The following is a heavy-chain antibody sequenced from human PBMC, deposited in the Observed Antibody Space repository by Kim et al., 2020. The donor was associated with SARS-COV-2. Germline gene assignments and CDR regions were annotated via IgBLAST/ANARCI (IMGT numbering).Heavy chain of an antibody. V-gene: IGHV3-30*07. J-gene: IGHJ6*02. CDR3: ARDGSGWRAENLYGMEV. D-gene: IGHD3-10*01. Sequence: VEGRFTISRDRSKNTVYLQMNSLSPEDTAVYYCARDGSGWRAENLYGMEVWGQGTAVAVSS.